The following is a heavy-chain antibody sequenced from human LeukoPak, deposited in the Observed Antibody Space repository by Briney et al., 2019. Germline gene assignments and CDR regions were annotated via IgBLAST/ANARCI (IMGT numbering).Heavy chain of an antibody. CDR3: ARPLHPREGRKVGYSSSWWHAFDI. Sequence: SETLSLTCTVSGGSISSYYWSWIRQPPGKGLEWIGYIYYSGSTNYNPSLKSRVTISVDTSKNQFSLKLSSVTAADTAVYYCARPLHPREGRKVGYSSSWWHAFDIWGQGTMVTVSS. CDR1: GGSISSYY. J-gene: IGHJ3*02. V-gene: IGHV4-59*12. D-gene: IGHD6-13*01. CDR2: IYYSGST.